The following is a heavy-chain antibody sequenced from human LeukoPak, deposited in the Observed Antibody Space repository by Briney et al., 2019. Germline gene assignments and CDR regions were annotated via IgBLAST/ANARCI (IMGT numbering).Heavy chain of an antibody. D-gene: IGHD1-1*01. CDR1: GFTFGSYW. J-gene: IGHJ5*02. CDR3: VRDRGYNWNDGFDP. Sequence: GGSLRLSCAASGFTFGSYWMSWVRQAPGKGLEWVANIKQDGSEKYYVDSVKGRFTISRDNAKSSLYLQMHSLRAEDTAVYYCVRDRGYNWNDGFDPWGQGTLVTVSS. CDR2: IKQDGSEK. V-gene: IGHV3-7*01.